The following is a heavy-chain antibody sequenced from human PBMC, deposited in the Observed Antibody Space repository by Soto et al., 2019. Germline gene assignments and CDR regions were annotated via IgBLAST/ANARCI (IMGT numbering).Heavy chain of an antibody. CDR2: ISYDGSNK. CDR3: AKDMSVSLGADEIPPPYYYYGMDV. Sequence: QVQLVESGGGVVQPGRSLRLSCAASGFTFSSYGMHWVRQAPGKGLEWVAVISYDGSNKYYADSVKGRFTISRDNSKNPLYLQMNSLRAEDTAVYYCAKDMSVSLGADEIPPPYYYYGMDVWGQGTTVTVSS. J-gene: IGHJ6*02. V-gene: IGHV3-30*18. CDR1: GFTFSSYG. D-gene: IGHD3-10*01.